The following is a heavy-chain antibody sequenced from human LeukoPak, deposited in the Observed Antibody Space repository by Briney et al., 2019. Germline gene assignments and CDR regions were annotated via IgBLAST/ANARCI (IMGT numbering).Heavy chain of an antibody. V-gene: IGHV4-59*08. Sequence: ASETLFLTCTVSGGSISSYYWSWIRQPPGKGLEWIGYIYYSGSTNYNPSLKSRATISVDTSKNQFSLKLSSVTAADTAVYYCARLNRHISWYYKYYYYGMDVWGQGTTVTVSS. CDR1: GGSISSYY. D-gene: IGHD6-13*01. CDR2: IYYSGST. J-gene: IGHJ6*02. CDR3: ARLNRHISWYYKYYYYGMDV.